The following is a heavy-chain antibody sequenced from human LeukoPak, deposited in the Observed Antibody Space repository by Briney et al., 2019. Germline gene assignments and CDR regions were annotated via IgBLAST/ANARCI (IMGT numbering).Heavy chain of an antibody. Sequence: SETLSLTCTVSGYSISTGYYWGWIRQPPGKGLEWIGSIYHGGSIYYNPSLKSRVTISVDTSKNQFSLKLSSVTAADTAVYYCARVWDSTGFDYWGQGTLVTASS. D-gene: IGHD3-22*01. J-gene: IGHJ4*02. CDR1: GYSISTGYY. V-gene: IGHV4-38-2*02. CDR3: ARVWDSTGFDY. CDR2: IYHGGSI.